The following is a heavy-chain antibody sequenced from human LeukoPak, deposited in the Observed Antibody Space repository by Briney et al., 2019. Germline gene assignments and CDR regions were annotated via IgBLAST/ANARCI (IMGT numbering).Heavy chain of an antibody. Sequence: GGSLRLSCAASGFSFSTSSMNWVRQAPGKGLEWISYINSSSSAIYYGDSVKGRFAISRDNAKNSLYLQMNSLRAEDTAIYYCARENWDLVAVPMDVWGKGTTVIVSS. V-gene: IGHV3-48*01. CDR1: GFSFSTSS. D-gene: IGHD1-26*01. J-gene: IGHJ6*04. CDR2: INSSSSAI. CDR3: ARENWDLVAVPMDV.